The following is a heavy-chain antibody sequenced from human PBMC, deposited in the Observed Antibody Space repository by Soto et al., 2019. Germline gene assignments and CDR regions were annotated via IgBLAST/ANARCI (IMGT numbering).Heavy chain of an antibody. Sequence: QVQLVQSGAEEKKPGSSVKVSYKASGGTFSSYAISWVRQAPGQGLEWVGGIIPIFGTANYAQKFQGRVTITADESTSTAYMELSSLRSEDTAVYYCARGAMIVYTPPFDPWGQGTLVTVSS. J-gene: IGHJ5*02. D-gene: IGHD3-22*01. CDR3: ARGAMIVYTPPFDP. CDR1: GGTFSSYA. CDR2: IIPIFGTA. V-gene: IGHV1-69*12.